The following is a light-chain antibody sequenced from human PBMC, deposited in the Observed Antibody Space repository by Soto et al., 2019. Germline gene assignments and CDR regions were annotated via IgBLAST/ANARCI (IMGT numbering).Light chain of an antibody. J-gene: IGLJ2*01. V-gene: IGLV2-11*01. CDR2: DVN. CDR3: CSYAGSYTLV. Sequence: QSALTQPRSVSGSPGQSVTLSCTGTSSDVCGYHYVSWYQHHPGKAPKIIIFDVNKRPSGVPDRFSGSKSGNTASLTISGLQTEDEADYYCCSYAGSYTLVFGGGPNLTVL. CDR1: SSDVCGYHY.